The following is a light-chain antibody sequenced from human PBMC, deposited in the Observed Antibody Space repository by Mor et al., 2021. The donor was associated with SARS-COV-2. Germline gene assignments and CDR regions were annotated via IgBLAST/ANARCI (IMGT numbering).Light chain of an antibody. CDR2: ANN. V-gene: IGLV1-51*01. J-gene: IGLJ2*01. Sequence: SNIGSNYVCWYQQLPGTAPKLLIYANNNRPSGIPDRFSGSKSGTSATLGITGLQTGDEADYYCGTWDSSLSTGVFGGG. CDR3: GTWDSSLSTGV. CDR1: SNIGSNY.